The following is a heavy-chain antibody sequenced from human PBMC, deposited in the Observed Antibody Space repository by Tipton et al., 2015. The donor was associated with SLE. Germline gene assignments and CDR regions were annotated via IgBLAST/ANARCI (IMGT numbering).Heavy chain of an antibody. CDR2: IYNSGIT. D-gene: IGHD5-18*01. V-gene: IGHV4-61*02. CDR3: ARWIPSTGINV. Sequence: TLSLTCTVSGDSFSSGSSSWNWVRQPAGKGLEWIGLIYNSGITNYNPSLQSRVTLSVDMSKNQFSLRLSSVTAADTGVYYCARWIPSTGINVWGQGATVTVSS. J-gene: IGHJ6*02. CDR1: GDSFSSGSSS.